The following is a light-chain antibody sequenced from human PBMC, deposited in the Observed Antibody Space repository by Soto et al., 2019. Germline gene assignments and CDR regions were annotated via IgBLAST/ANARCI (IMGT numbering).Light chain of an antibody. CDR2: EDN. CDR1: SGSIASNY. CDR3: QSYDATNQV. V-gene: IGLV6-57*01. Sequence: NFMLAQPHSVSDSPGKTVIISCTRSSGSIASNYVQWYQQRPGSSPTTVIYEDNQRPSGVPDRFSGSIDGSSNSASLTISGLETEDEADYYCQSYDATNQVFGGGTKLTVL. J-gene: IGLJ3*02.